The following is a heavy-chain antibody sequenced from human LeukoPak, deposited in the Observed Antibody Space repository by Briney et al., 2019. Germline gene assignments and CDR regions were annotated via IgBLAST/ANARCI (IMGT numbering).Heavy chain of an antibody. V-gene: IGHV3-21*01. CDR1: GFTFSSYS. CDR3: ARDSNPAH. Sequence: PGGSLRLSCAASGFTFSSYSMNWVRQAPGKGLEWVSSISSSSSYIYYAASVKGRFNISRDNAKNSLYLQMNSLRAEDTAVYYCARDSNPAHWGQGTLVTVSS. D-gene: IGHD1-14*01. J-gene: IGHJ4*02. CDR2: ISSSSSYI.